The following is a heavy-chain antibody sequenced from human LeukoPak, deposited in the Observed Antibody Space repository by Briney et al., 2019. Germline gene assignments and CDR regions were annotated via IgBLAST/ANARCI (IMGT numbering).Heavy chain of an antibody. CDR2: VSENGGGT. J-gene: IGHJ4*02. V-gene: IGHV3-23*01. CDR3: XXXXXXXLGAFDS. CDR1: GFAFSSYA. D-gene: IGHD3-10*02. Sequence: PGGSLRLSCAASGFAFSSYAMSWVRRAPGKGLEWVSTVSENGGGTYYADSVKGRFFMSRDNSKHTLDLQMDSLRADDTAMFFXXXXXXXXLGAFDSWGLGTLVTVSS.